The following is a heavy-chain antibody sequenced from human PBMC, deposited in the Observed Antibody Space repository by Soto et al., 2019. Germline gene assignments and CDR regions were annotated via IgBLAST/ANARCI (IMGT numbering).Heavy chain of an antibody. CDR3: ARDSDGSGSYFYYYYGMDV. V-gene: IGHV3-33*01. CDR1: GFTFSSYG. Sequence: PGGSLRLSCAASGFTFSSYGMHWVRQAPGKGLEWVAVIWYDGSNKYYADSVKGRFTISRDNSKNTLYLQMNSLRAEDTAVYYCARDSDGSGSYFYYYYGMDVWGQGTTVTVSS. J-gene: IGHJ6*02. D-gene: IGHD3-10*01. CDR2: IWYDGSNK.